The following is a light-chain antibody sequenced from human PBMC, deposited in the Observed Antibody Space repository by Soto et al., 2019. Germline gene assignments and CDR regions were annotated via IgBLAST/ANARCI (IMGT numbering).Light chain of an antibody. CDR2: GAS. Sequence: EVVLTQSPATLSLSPGERATLSCRASQNVRTFLDWYQQKPGQAPRLLIYGASNRATCIPARFSGSGSGTDFTLTISSLEPEDFAVYYCQQHSHWPPWTFGQGTRVEIQ. CDR1: QNVRTF. J-gene: IGKJ1*01. V-gene: IGKV3-11*01. CDR3: QQHSHWPPWT.